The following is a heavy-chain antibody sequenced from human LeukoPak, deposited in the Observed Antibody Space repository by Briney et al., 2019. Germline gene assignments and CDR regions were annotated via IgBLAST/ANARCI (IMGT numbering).Heavy chain of an antibody. CDR3: ARDSRYYYDSSGYYNY. D-gene: IGHD3-22*01. CDR1: SGSISSGNYY. CDR2: IYNNGST. V-gene: IGHV4-61*02. Sequence: PSETLSLTCTVSSGSISSGNYYWSWIRQPAGKGLEWVGRIYNNGSTNYNPSLKSRVTISLDTSKNQFSLKLSSVTAADTAVYYCARDSRYYYDSSGYYNYWGQGTLVTVSS. J-gene: IGHJ4*02.